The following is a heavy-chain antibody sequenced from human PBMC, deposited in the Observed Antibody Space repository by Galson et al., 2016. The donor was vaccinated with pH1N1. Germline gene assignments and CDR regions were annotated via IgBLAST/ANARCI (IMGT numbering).Heavy chain of an antibody. CDR3: AREVWLRRGYYIDH. Sequence: CAISGDSVSSSSDTWNWIRQSPRKGLEWLGRIYHRSKWYYEYAPSLQGRLRISPDTSSNQMSLHLNSVTLDDAAVYYCAREVWLRRGYYIDHWGQGSLVTVSS. V-gene: IGHV6-1*01. CDR2: IYHRSKWYY. D-gene: IGHD3-3*01. CDR1: GDSVSSSSDT. J-gene: IGHJ4*02.